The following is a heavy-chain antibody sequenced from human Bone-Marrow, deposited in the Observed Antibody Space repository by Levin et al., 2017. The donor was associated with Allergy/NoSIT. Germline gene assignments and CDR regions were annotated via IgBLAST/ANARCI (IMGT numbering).Heavy chain of an antibody. D-gene: IGHD3-10*01. CDR1: GFTFSSYA. CDR3: ARLGLGYYGSGSVY. V-gene: IGHV3-23*01. CDR2: ISGSGGST. J-gene: IGHJ4*02. Sequence: GGSLRLSCAASGFTFSSYAMSWVRQAPGKGLEWVSAISGSGGSTYYADSVKGRFTISRDNSKNTLYLQMNSLRAEDTAVYYCARLGLGYYGSGSVYWGQGTLVTVSS.